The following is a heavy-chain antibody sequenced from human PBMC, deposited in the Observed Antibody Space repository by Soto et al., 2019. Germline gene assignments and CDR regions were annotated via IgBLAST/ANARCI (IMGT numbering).Heavy chain of an antibody. CDR2: ISGSGGST. D-gene: IGHD1-26*01. J-gene: IGHJ3*02. V-gene: IGHV3-23*01. CDR1: GFTFSSYA. Sequence: GGSLRLSCAASGFTFSSYAMSWVRQAPGKGLEWVSAISGSGGSTYYADSVKGRFTISRDNSKNTLYLQMNSLRAEDTAVYYCATSREGSDGAFDIWGQGTMVTVSS. CDR3: ATSREGSDGAFDI.